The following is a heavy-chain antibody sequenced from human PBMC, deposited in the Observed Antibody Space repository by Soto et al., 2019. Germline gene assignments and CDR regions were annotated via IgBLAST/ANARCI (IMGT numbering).Heavy chain of an antibody. V-gene: IGHV3-30-3*01. CDR2: ISYDGSNK. J-gene: IGHJ4*02. CDR3: AGDSVGTALDY. CDR1: GFTFSSYA. Sequence: GGSLRLSCAASGFTFSSYAMHWVRQAPGKGLEWVAVISYDGSNKYYADSVKGRFTISRDNSKNTLYLQMNSLRAEDTAVYYCAGDSVGTALDYWGQGTLVTVSS. D-gene: IGHD1-26*01.